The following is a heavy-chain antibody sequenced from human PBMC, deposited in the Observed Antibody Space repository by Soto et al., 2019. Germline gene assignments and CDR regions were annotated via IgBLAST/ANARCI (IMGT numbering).Heavy chain of an antibody. CDR1: GFTFSSYA. V-gene: IGHV3-30-3*01. Sequence: PGGSLRLSCAASGFTFSSYAMHWDRQAPGKGLEWVAVISYDGSNKYYADSVKGRFTISRDNSKNTLYLQMNSLRAEDTAVYYCARTDIVLMVYAIGTLDYWGQGTLVTVSS. CDR3: ARTDIVLMVYAIGTLDY. J-gene: IGHJ4*02. CDR2: ISYDGSNK. D-gene: IGHD2-8*01.